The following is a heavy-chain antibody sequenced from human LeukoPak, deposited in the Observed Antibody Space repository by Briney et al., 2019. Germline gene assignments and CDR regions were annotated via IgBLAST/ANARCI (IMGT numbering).Heavy chain of an antibody. CDR3: ATVSVDTAGNWFDP. J-gene: IGHJ5*02. D-gene: IGHD5-18*01. CDR1: GYTLTELS. Sequence: ASVKVSCKVSGYTLTELSMHWVRPAPGKGRAWMGGFDPEDGETIYAQKFQGRVTMTEDTSTDTAYMELSSLRSEDTAVYYCATVSVDTAGNWFDPWGQGTLVTVSS. CDR2: FDPEDGET. V-gene: IGHV1-24*01.